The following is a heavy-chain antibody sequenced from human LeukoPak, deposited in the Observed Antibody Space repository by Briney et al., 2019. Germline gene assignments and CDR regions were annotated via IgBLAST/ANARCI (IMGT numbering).Heavy chain of an antibody. CDR1: GFTVSSNY. J-gene: IGHJ4*02. CDR2: IYSGGST. CDR3: ARDTGNYDSSGYYYGLLDY. D-gene: IGHD3-22*01. Sequence: GGSLRLSCAASGFTVSSNYMSWVRQAPGKGLEWVSVIYSGGSTYYADSVKGRFTISRDNSKNTLYLQMNSLRAEDTAVYYCARDTGNYDSSGYYYGLLDYWGQGTLVTVSS. V-gene: IGHV3-53*01.